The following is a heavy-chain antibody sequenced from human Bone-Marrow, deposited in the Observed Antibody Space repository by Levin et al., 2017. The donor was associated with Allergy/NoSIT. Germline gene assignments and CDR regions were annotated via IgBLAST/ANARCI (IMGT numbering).Heavy chain of an antibody. V-gene: IGHV1-3*01. D-gene: IGHD1-26*01. CDR2: INAGNGNT. CDR1: GYTFTSYA. CDR3: ARATGPRLPGGLPTQNDAFDI. J-gene: IGHJ3*02. Sequence: ASVKVSCKASGYTFTSYAMHWVRQAPGQRLEWMGWINAGNGNTKYSQKFQGRVTITRDTSASTAYMELSSLRSEDTAVYYCARATGPRLPGGLPTQNDAFDIWGQGTMVTVSS.